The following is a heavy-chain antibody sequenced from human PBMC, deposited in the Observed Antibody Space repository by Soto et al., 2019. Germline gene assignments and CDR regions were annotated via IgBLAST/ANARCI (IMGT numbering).Heavy chain of an antibody. CDR3: TRANWYSEY. Sequence: QVQLQKSGPGLVKPSETLSLTCTVSGVSISNNYWSWIRQPPGKGLEWIGYIYYNGNTNYNPSLKSRVTMSVDTSRNQISLKLTTVTAADTAVYYCTRANWYSEYWGQGTLVTVSS. V-gene: IGHV4-59*01. D-gene: IGHD7-27*01. CDR1: GVSISNNY. CDR2: IYYNGNT. J-gene: IGHJ4*02.